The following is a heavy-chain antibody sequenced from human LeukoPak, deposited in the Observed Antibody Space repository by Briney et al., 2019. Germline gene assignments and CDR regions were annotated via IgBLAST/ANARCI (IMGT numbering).Heavy chain of an antibody. CDR2: ISTNNGNA. J-gene: IGHJ4*02. Sequence: ASVKVSCKASGYTFTGYYIHWVRQAPGQGLEWMGWISTNNGNADYAQNFRGRVTMTTDTSTNTAYMELRSLRSDDTAVYCCARDLDRIVPTTADYWGQGTLVTVSS. CDR3: ARDLDRIVPTTADY. CDR1: GYTFTGYY. D-gene: IGHD5-12*01. V-gene: IGHV1-18*04.